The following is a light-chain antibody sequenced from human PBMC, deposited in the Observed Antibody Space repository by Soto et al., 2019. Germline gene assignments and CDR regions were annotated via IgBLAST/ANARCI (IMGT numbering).Light chain of an antibody. CDR1: QSVSTN. J-gene: IGKJ5*01. CDR3: QQYNNWPPFT. V-gene: IGKV3D-15*01. Sequence: EIEMTQSPATLSVSPGERATLSCRASQSVSTNLAWYQQKPGQAPRLLIYATSARATGIPARFSGSGSGTEFTLTISNLQSEDFAVYYCQQYNNWPPFTFGQGTRLEI. CDR2: ATS.